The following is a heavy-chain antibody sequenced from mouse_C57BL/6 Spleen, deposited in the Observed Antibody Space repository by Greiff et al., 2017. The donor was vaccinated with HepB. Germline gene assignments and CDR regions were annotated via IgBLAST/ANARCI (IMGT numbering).Heavy chain of an antibody. V-gene: IGHV1-50*01. Sequence: VQLQQPGAELVKPGASVKLSCKASGYTFTSYWMQWVKQRPGQGLEWIGEIDPSDSYTNYKQKFKGKATLTVDTSSSTAYMQHSSLTSEDSAVYYCARRGYDGYSLYYAMDDWGQGTSVTVSS. J-gene: IGHJ4*01. CDR1: GYTFTSYW. D-gene: IGHD2-3*01. CDR2: IDPSDSYT. CDR3: ARRGYDGYSLYYAMDD.